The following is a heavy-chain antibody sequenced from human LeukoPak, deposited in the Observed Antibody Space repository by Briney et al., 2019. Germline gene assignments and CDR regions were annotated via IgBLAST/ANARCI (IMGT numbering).Heavy chain of an antibody. Sequence: PGGSLRLSCAASGFNFRIYAMHWVRQAPGKGLEWVAVVSSDETNKYYPVSVRGRFTISRDDYKNTVYLQMDRLRPDDTGVYYCVRDFTSSIFELWGRGSLVTVSS. CDR3: VRDFTSSIFEL. CDR1: GFNFRIYA. D-gene: IGHD2-2*01. CDR2: VSSDETNK. V-gene: IGHV3-30-3*01. J-gene: IGHJ2*01.